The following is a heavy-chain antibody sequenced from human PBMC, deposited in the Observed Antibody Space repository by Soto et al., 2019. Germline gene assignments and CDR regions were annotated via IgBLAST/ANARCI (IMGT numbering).Heavy chain of an antibody. J-gene: IGHJ6*03. V-gene: IGHV5-51*01. Sequence: LGESLKISCKGSGYNFTSYWIGWVRQMPGKGLEWMGIIYPGDSDTRYSPSFQGQVTISADKSISTAYLQWSSLKASDTAMYYCARTYSGYDFGYYYYYYMDVWGKGTTVTVSS. CDR1: GYNFTSYW. D-gene: IGHD5-12*01. CDR3: ARTYSGYDFGYYYYYYMDV. CDR2: IYPGDSDT.